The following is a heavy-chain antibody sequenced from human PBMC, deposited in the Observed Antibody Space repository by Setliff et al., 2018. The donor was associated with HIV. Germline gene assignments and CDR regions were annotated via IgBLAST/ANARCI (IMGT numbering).Heavy chain of an antibody. V-gene: IGHV1-2*02. J-gene: IGHJ3*02. CDR3: ARVRGSYFGNHDAFDI. Sequence: ASVKVSCKASGYSFSKYGISWVRQAPGQGLEWMGWINPNSGGTNYAQKFQGRVTMTRDTSISTAYMELSRLRSDDTAVYYCARVRGSYFGNHDAFDIWGQGTMVTVS. CDR1: GYSFSKYG. D-gene: IGHD1-26*01. CDR2: INPNSGGT.